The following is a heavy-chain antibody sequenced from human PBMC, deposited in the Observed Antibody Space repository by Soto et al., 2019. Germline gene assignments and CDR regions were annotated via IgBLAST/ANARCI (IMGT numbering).Heavy chain of an antibody. CDR3: ARVLDYYYYGMDV. Sequence: SETLSLTCAVSGGSISSGGYSWSWIRQPPGKGLEWIGYIYHSGSTYYNPSLKSRVTISVDRSKNQFSLKLSSVTAADTAVYYCARVLDYYYYGMDVWGQGTTVTV. J-gene: IGHJ6*02. CDR2: IYHSGST. V-gene: IGHV4-30-2*01. CDR1: GGSISSGGYS.